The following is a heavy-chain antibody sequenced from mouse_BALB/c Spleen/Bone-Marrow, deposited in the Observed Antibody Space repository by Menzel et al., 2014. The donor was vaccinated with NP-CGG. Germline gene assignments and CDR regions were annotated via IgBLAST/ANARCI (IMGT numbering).Heavy chain of an antibody. CDR3: ARTGTYYAMDY. D-gene: IGHD4-1*01. CDR2: IWSDGST. J-gene: IGHJ4*01. V-gene: IGHV2-6*02. Sequence: VMLVESGPGLVAPSQSLSITCTVSGFSLTSYGIHWVRQPPGKGLEWLVVIWSDGSTTYNSSLKSRLNIRKDNSESQVFLKVSSLQTDGTAMYYCARTGTYYAMDYWGQGTSVTVSS. CDR1: GFSLTSYG.